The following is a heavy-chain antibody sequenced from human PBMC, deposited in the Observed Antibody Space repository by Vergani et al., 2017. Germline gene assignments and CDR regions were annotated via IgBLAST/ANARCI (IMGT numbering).Heavy chain of an antibody. CDR1: GFTFSSYA. J-gene: IGHJ4*02. V-gene: IGHV3-23*01. Sequence: EVQLLESGGGLVQPGGSLRLSCAASGFTFSSYAMSWVRQAPGKGLEWVSAISGSGGSTYYADSVKGRFTISRDNSKNTLYLQMNSLRAEDTAVYYCAKSSYEEITFGGVIVKGFLDYWGQGTLVTVSS. CDR3: AKSSYEEITFGGVIVKGFLDY. CDR2: ISGSGGST. D-gene: IGHD3-16*02.